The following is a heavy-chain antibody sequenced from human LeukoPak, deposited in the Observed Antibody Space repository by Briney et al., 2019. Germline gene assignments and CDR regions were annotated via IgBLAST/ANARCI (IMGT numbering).Heavy chain of an antibody. D-gene: IGHD3-10*01. CDR2: IWYDGSNK. Sequence: GGSLRLSCAASGFTFSSYGMHWVRQAPGKGLEWVAVIWYDGSNKYYADSVKGRFTISRDNSKNTLYLQMNSLRAEDTAVYYCARSSLHDSGSAFDYWGQGTLVTVSS. CDR3: ARSSLHDSGSAFDY. V-gene: IGHV3-33*01. CDR1: GFTFSSYG. J-gene: IGHJ4*02.